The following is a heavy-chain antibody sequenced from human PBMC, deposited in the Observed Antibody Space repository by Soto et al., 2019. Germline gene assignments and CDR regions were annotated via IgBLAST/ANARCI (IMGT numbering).Heavy chain of an antibody. Sequence: VGSLRLSCAASGFTFSDYYMSWIRQAPVNRLEWVSYISSSGRTIYCADSVKGRFTISRDNAKNSLYLQMNSLRAEYTAVYFCARRKRWLKLHYYFSRGDFWGKGTTVTVPP. V-gene: IGHV3-11*01. J-gene: IGHJ6*04. CDR2: ISSSGRTI. CDR1: GFTFSDYY. D-gene: IGHD5-12*01. CDR3: ARRKRWLKLHYYFSRGDF.